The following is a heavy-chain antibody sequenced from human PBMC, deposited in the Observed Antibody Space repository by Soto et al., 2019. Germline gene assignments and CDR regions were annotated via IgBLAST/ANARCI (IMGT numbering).Heavy chain of an antibody. CDR3: AISLVDIVVVVAATGFSFDY. Sequence: SVKVSCKASGGTFSSYTVIWVRQAPGQGLEWMGRIIPILGIANYAQKFQGRVTITADKSTSTAYMELSSLRSEDTAVYYCAISLVDIVVVVAATGFSFDYWGQGTLVTVSS. CDR2: IIPILGIA. J-gene: IGHJ4*02. CDR1: GGTFSSYT. V-gene: IGHV1-69*02. D-gene: IGHD2-15*01.